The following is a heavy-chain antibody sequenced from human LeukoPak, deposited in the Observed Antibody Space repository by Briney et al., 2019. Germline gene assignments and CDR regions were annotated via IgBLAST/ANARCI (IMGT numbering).Heavy chain of an antibody. CDR2: ISAYNGNT. CDR1: GYTFTSYG. D-gene: IGHD3-22*01. J-gene: IGHJ3*02. Sequence: APVKVSCKASGYTFTSYGISWVRQAPGQGLEWMGWISAYNGNTNYAQKLQGRVTMTTDTSTSTAYVELRSLRSDDTAVYYCARDPQPDTMIVVRGAFDIWGQGTMVTVSS. V-gene: IGHV1-18*01. CDR3: ARDPQPDTMIVVRGAFDI.